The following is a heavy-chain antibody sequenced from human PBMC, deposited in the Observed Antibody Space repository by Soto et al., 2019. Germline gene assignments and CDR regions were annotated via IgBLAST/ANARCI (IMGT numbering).Heavy chain of an antibody. V-gene: IGHV3-48*03. CDR3: ARDRAAGGY. Sequence: GGSLSLSCVASGFSFSIYEMNWVRQAPGKGLEWVAYISSGGHTIHCSDSVRGRFTVSRDNARNSLYLQMNTLRAEDTALYYCARDRAAGGYWGQGTLVTVSS. D-gene: IGHD6-13*01. CDR2: ISSGGHTI. CDR1: GFSFSIYE. J-gene: IGHJ4*02.